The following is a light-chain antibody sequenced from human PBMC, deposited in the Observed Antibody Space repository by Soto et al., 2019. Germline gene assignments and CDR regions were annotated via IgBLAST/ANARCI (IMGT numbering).Light chain of an antibody. CDR3: QQYDNLPPYT. J-gene: IGKJ2*01. V-gene: IGKV1-33*01. Sequence: DLQMTQSPSSLSASVGDRVTITCQASQDISNYLNWYQQKQGKAPKLLIYDASNLETGVPSRFSGSGSGTDFTFTISSLQPEDIATYYCQQYDNLPPYTFGQGTKLEIK. CDR2: DAS. CDR1: QDISNY.